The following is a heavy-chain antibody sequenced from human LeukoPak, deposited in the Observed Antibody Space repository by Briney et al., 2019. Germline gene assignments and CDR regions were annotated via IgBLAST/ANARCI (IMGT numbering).Heavy chain of an antibody. CDR2: IDKTSSNT. D-gene: IGHD3-3*01. CDR3: ARGHTILAY. CDR1: GFTFSDYY. J-gene: IGHJ4*02. V-gene: IGHV3-11*06. Sequence: GGSLRLSCAASGFTFSDYYMSWIRQAPGKGLEWVSYIDKTSSNTNYADSVKGRFTISRDNAKNSLWLQMNSLRAEDTAVYYCARGHTILAYWGQGILVTVSA.